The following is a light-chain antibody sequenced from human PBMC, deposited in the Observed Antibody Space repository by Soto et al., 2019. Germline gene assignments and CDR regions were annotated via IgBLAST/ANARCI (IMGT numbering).Light chain of an antibody. Sequence: DIQMTQSPSTLSASVGDRVTITCRASQSISSWLAWYQQKPGKAPKLLIYDASSLESGVPSRFSGSGSGTEFTLTISSLEPEDFAVYYCHQYNIWRTFGQGTRLEIK. CDR3: HQYNIWRT. V-gene: IGKV1-5*01. CDR1: QSISSW. CDR2: DAS. J-gene: IGKJ5*01.